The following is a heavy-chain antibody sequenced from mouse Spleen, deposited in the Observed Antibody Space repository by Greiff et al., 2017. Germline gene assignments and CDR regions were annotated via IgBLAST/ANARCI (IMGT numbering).Heavy chain of an antibody. D-gene: IGHD2-5*01. V-gene: IGHV5-9*04. CDR1: GFTFSSYT. CDR3: AKQDYSNYEGAMDY. CDR2: ISSGGGNN. J-gene: IGHJ4*01. Sequence: EVQGVESGGGLVKPGGSLKLSCAASGFTFSSYTMSWVRQTPAKRLEWVATISSGGGNNYYPDSVKGRITISSDNARKTLFLQISSLRSEDTAMYYCAKQDYSNYEGAMDYWGQGTSVTVSS.